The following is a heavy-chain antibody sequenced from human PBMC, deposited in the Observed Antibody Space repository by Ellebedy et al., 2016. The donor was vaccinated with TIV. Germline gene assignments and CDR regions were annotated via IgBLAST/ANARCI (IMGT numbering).Heavy chain of an antibody. V-gene: IGHV3-30-3*01. Sequence: GESLKISCAASGFIFSSYAMHWVRQAPGKGLEWVAVISYDGNKKSYADSVKVRFTISRDNSKNTVYLQMSSLRAEDTAVYYCSREGPGFSYFNYYYPMDVWGQGTTVTVSS. CDR3: SREGPGFSYFNYYYPMDV. CDR2: ISYDGNKK. CDR1: GFIFSSYA. J-gene: IGHJ6*02. D-gene: IGHD5-18*01.